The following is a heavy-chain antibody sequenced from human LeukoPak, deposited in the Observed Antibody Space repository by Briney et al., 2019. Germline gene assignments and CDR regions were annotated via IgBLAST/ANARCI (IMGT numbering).Heavy chain of an antibody. CDR2: INHSGST. D-gene: IGHD3-22*01. V-gene: IGHV4-34*01. J-gene: IGHJ3*02. CDR3: ARLQTYYDSSAQDGFDI. CDR1: GRSFSGYY. Sequence: SETLSLTCAVYGRSFSGYYWSWIRQPPGKGLEWIGEINHSGSTNYNASLKSRVTISVDTSRKQFSLKLSSVTAADTAVYYCARLQTYYDSSAQDGFDIWGQGTMVTVSS.